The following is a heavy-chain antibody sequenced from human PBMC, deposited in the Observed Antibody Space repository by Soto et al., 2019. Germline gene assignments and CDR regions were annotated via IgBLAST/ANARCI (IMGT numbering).Heavy chain of an antibody. D-gene: IGHD3-10*01. CDR3: ARALLWFGELSFPYYYYGMDV. CDR1: GFTFSSYS. Sequence: EVQLVESGGGLVKPGGSLRLSCAASGFTFSSYSMNWVRQAPGKGLEWVSSISSSSSYIYYADSVKGRFTISRDNAKNSLYLQMNSLRAEDTAVYYCARALLWFGELSFPYYYYGMDVWGQGTTVTVSS. V-gene: IGHV3-21*01. J-gene: IGHJ6*02. CDR2: ISSSSSYI.